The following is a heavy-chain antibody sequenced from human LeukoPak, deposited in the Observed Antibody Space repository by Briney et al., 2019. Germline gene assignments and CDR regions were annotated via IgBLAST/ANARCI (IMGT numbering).Heavy chain of an antibody. CDR2: ITGGGGNT. CDR1: GFTFSSYA. CDR3: TTDYCSSTSCYALVGATPYAFDI. V-gene: IGHV3-23*01. Sequence: GGSLRLSCAASGFTFSSYAMSWVRQAPGKGLEWVSVITGGGGNTYYADSVKGRFTISRDNSKNTLYLQMNSLKTEDTAVYYCTTDYCSSTSCYALVGATPYAFDIWGQGTMVTVSS. J-gene: IGHJ3*02. D-gene: IGHD2-2*01.